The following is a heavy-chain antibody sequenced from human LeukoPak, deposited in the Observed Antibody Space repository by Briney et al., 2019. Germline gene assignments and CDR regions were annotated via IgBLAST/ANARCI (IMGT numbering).Heavy chain of an antibody. CDR3: ARGGVYYWNPRY. J-gene: IGHJ4*02. V-gene: IGHV3-53*01. Sequence: GGSLRLSCVASGFSVSSNYMSWVRRAPGKGLEWVSLLYTDGTTYYASSVEGRFTISRDDSRNTIYLHMNSLGADDPAVYYCARGGVYYWNPRYWGQGNLVTVSS. D-gene: IGHD1-20*01. CDR2: LYTDGTT. CDR1: GFSVSSNY.